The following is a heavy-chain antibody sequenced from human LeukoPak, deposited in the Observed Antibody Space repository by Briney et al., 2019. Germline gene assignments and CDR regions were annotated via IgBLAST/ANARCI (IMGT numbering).Heavy chain of an antibody. CDR2: IIPIFGTA. Sequence: ASVKVSCKASGYTFTGYYMHWVRQAPGQGLEWMGGIIPIFGTANYAQKFQGRVTITADESTSTAYMELSSLRSEDTAVYYCARDVEMATITEPYFDYWGQGTLVTVSS. CDR3: ARDVEMATITEPYFDY. J-gene: IGHJ4*02. CDR1: GYTFTGYY. V-gene: IGHV1-69*13. D-gene: IGHD5-24*01.